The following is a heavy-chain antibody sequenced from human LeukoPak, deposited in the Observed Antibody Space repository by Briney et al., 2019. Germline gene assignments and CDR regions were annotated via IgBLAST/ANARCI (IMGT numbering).Heavy chain of an antibody. CDR2: ISGSGAST. D-gene: IGHD1-26*01. J-gene: IGHJ4*02. V-gene: IGHV3-23*01. CDR1: GFTFSRHW. CDR3: AKDVGKWESLHFFDY. Sequence: GGSLRLSCTASGFTFSRHWMHWVRQAPGKGLEWISGISGSGASTYYADSVKGRFTISGDDSRNTLYLQMNSLRGDDTAVYYCAKDVGKWESLHFFDYWGQGTLVTVSS.